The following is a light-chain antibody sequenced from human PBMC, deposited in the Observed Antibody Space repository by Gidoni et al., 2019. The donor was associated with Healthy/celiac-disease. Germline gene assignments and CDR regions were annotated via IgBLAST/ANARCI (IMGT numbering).Light chain of an antibody. CDR3: QSYDSSLSVV. CDR1: SSNIGAGYD. J-gene: IGLJ2*01. Sequence: QSVLTPPPSVSGAPGQRVTISCTGSSSNIGAGYDVHWYPPLPGTAPKLLIHGNSNRPSGVPDRFSGSKSGTSASLAITGLQAEDEADYYCQSYDSSLSVVFGGGTKLTVL. CDR2: GNS. V-gene: IGLV1-40*01.